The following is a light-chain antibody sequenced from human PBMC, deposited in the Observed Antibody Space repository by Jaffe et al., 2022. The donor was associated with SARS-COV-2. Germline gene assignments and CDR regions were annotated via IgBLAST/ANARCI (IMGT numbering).Light chain of an antibody. CDR3: GTWDSSLNALG. CDR2: DND. V-gene: IGLV1-51*01. CDR1: SSNIGNNY. Sequence: QSVLTQPPSVSAAPGQKVTISCSGSSSNIGNNYVSWYQQLPGTAPKLLIYDNDKRPSGIPDRFSGSKSGTSATLGITGLQTGDEADYYCGTWDSSLNALGFGGGTKLTVL. J-gene: IGLJ3*02.